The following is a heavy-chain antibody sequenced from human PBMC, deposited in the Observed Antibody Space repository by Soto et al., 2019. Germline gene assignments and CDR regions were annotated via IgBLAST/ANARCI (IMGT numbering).Heavy chain of an antibody. D-gene: IGHD1-20*01. CDR2: IYPGDSDI. Sequence: EVQLVQSGAEVKKPGESLKISCKASGYSFPSYWIGWVRQMPGKGLEWMGIIYPGDSDIRYGPSFQGQVTISADKSISTAYLQWISLKASDTAIYYCARHYATEITVHGMDVWGQGTTVTVSS. J-gene: IGHJ6*02. CDR3: ARHYATEITVHGMDV. CDR1: GYSFPSYW. V-gene: IGHV5-51*01.